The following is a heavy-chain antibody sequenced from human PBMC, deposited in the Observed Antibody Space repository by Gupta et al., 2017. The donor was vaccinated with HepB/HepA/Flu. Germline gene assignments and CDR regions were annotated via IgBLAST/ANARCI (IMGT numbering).Heavy chain of an antibody. Sequence: EVQLVESGGALFQPGGSLRLSFAASGFTFSSQWIDWVRQAPGRGLEWVEKINYVGSVQRLVASVTGRLFMYRDNAKTSRYTPMKSLAAEDAALESSMKSGDYWGQGTLVTVSS. CDR2: INYVGSVQ. V-gene: IGHV3-7*01. CDR1: GFTFSSQW. CDR3: MKSGDY. J-gene: IGHJ4*02. D-gene: IGHD2/OR15-2a*01.